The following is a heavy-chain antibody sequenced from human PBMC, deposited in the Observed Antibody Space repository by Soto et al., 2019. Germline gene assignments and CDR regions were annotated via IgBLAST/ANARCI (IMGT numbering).Heavy chain of an antibody. J-gene: IGHJ5*02. D-gene: IGHD7-27*01. CDR1: GGSINSTGYY. Sequence: SETLSLTCTVSGGSINSTGYYWGWIRQPPGKGLEWIGSIYYSGSTSYNHSLKSRVTISVDTSKNQFSLKLSYVTSADTAVYYCARRSFNWGYRFDPWGQGTLVTSPQ. V-gene: IGHV4-39*07. CDR3: ARRSFNWGYRFDP. CDR2: IYYSGST.